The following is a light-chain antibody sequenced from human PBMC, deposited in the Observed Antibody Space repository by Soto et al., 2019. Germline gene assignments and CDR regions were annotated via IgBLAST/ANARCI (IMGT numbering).Light chain of an antibody. CDR1: QIVRSNS. CDR3: KPSAT. Sequence: LMQSPCTLSLSFGDRATXSCRASQIVRSNSLRWYQQKPGYPPRLLSYDAASDPPGIPSRLSGSGYGTDFNNTIVRLGPADFALYYCKPSATFGPGCKVDFK. V-gene: IGKV3-20*01. CDR2: DAA. J-gene: IGKJ3*01.